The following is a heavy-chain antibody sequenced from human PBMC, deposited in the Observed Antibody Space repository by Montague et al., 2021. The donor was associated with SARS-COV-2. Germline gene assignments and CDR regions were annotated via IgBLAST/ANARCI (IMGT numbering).Heavy chain of an antibody. CDR1: GFRFSAYA. Sequence: SLRLSFAASGFRFSAYAMSWVRQAPGKGLKWVSAITPGGDIPYYADSVRGRFTISRDNARNTVYLQMDSLRVEDTAVYYCVKDTYGSFDPWGLGTLVTVSS. CDR2: ITPGGDIP. CDR3: VKDTYGSFDP. D-gene: IGHD5-24*01. V-gene: IGHV3-23*01. J-gene: IGHJ5*02.